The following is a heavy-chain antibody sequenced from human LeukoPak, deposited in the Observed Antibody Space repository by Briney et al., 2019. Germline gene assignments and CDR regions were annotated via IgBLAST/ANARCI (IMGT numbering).Heavy chain of an antibody. CDR1: GYTFTSYY. CDR3: AREGPNSGSDNGFDP. J-gene: IGHJ5*02. CDR2: INPSGGST. Sequence: AASVKVSCKASGYTFTSYYMHWVRQAPGQGLEWMGIINPSGGSTSYAQKFQGRVTMTRDTSTSTVYMELSSLRSEDTAVYYCAREGPNSGSDNGFDPWGQGTLVTVSS. D-gene: IGHD1-26*01. V-gene: IGHV1-46*01.